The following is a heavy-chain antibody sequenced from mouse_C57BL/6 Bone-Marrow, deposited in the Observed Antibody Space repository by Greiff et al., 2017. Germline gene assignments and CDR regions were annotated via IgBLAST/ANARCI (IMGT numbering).Heavy chain of an antibody. V-gene: IGHV5-6*01. CDR3: ARHGDGYPFAY. CDR2: ISSGGSYT. CDR1: GFTFSSYG. J-gene: IGHJ3*01. D-gene: IGHD2-3*01. Sequence: EVKLLASGGDLVKPGGSLKLSCAASGFTFSSYGMSWVRQTPDKRLEWVATISSGGSYTSYPDSVKGRFTISRDNAKNTRYLQMSSLKSEDTAMYYCARHGDGYPFAYWGQGTLVTVSA.